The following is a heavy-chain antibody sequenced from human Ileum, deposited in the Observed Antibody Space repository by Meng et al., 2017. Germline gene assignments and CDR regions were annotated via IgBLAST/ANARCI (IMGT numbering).Heavy chain of an antibody. D-gene: IGHD6-13*01. CDR2: IWYDGSNK. J-gene: IGHJ6*02. Sequence: GASLKISCAASGFTFSSYGMHWVRQAPGKVLEWVAVIWYDGSNKYYADSVKGRFTISRDNSKNTLYLQMNSLRAEDTAVYYCARGSRPYSSSADYYYGMDVWGQGTTVTVSS. V-gene: IGHV3-33*01. CDR3: ARGSRPYSSSADYYYGMDV. CDR1: GFTFSSYG.